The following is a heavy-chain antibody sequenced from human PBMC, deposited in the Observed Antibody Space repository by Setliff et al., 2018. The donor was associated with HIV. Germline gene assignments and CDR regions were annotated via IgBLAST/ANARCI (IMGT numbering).Heavy chain of an antibody. Sequence: SETLSLTCTVSNDSINYQYWAWIRQPPGKGLEWIGSIYYSGNTNYNPSLKSRVTISIDTSKSQFSLKLTSVSAADTAMYYCARGRRRSSTPYYFDYWGQGTLSPS. CDR1: NDSINYQY. V-gene: IGHV4-59*11. CDR3: ARGRRRSSTPYYFDY. J-gene: IGHJ4*02. CDR2: IYYSGNT.